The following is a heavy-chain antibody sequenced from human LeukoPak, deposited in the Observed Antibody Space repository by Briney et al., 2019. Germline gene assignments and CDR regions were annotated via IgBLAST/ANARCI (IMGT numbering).Heavy chain of an antibody. Sequence: GASVKVSCKASGYTFTSYDINWVRQATGQGLEWMGWMNPNSGNTGYAQKFQGRVTITTDTSTSTAYMELRSLRSDDTAVYYCARDRDGYTDDAFDIWGQGTMVTVSS. V-gene: IGHV1-8*03. D-gene: IGHD5-24*01. J-gene: IGHJ3*02. CDR1: GYTFTSYD. CDR2: MNPNSGNT. CDR3: ARDRDGYTDDAFDI.